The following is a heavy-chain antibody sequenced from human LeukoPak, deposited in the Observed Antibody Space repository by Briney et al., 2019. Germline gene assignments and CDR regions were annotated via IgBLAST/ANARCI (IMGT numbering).Heavy chain of an antibody. V-gene: IGHV1-2*02. D-gene: IGHD4-17*01. CDR2: INPNSGGT. Sequence: ASVKVSCKASGYTFTGYYMHWVRQAPGQGLEWMGWINPNSGGTNYAQKFQGRVTMTRDTSITTAYMELSSLRSEDTAVYYCARDSGTVPLRGGSGDYWGQGTLVTVSS. CDR1: GYTFTGYY. J-gene: IGHJ4*02. CDR3: ARDSGTVPLRGGSGDY.